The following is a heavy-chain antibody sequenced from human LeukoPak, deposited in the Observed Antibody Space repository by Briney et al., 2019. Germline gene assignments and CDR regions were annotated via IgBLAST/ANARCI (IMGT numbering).Heavy chain of an antibody. Sequence: PGGSLRLPCEGSAFIFSGHWMNWVRQAPGKGLEWVAVISYDGSNKYYADSVKGRFTISRDNSKNTLYLQMNSLRAEDTAVYYCAREPSPPGVAGPEFDYWGQGTLVTVSS. CDR2: ISYDGSNK. V-gene: IGHV3-30-3*01. J-gene: IGHJ4*02. CDR1: AFIFSGHW. CDR3: AREPSPPGVAGPEFDY. D-gene: IGHD6-19*01.